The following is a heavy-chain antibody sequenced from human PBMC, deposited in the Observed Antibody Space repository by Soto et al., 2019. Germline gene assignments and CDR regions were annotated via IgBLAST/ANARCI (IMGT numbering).Heavy chain of an antibody. J-gene: IGHJ3*02. V-gene: IGHV4-34*01. CDR1: GGSFSGYY. Sequence: SETLSLTCAVYGGSFSGYYWSWIRQPPGKGLEWIGGINHSGSTNYNPSLKSRVTISVVSSKNQFSLKLSSVTATDTAVYYCAIGDDAFDIWGQGTMVTGSS. CDR2: INHSGST. CDR3: AIGDDAFDI.